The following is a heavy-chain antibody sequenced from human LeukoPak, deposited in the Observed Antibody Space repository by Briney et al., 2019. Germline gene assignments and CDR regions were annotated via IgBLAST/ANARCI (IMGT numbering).Heavy chain of an antibody. J-gene: IGHJ4*02. D-gene: IGHD1-26*01. Sequence: PGGSLRLSCAASGFTFSDYYMSWIRQAPGKGLEWVSYISSSGSTIYYADSVKGRFTISRDNSKNTLYLQMNSLRAEDTAVYYCARSVYRWALDYWGQGTLVTVSS. CDR2: ISSSGSTI. CDR3: ARSVYRWALDY. V-gene: IGHV3-11*04. CDR1: GFTFSDYY.